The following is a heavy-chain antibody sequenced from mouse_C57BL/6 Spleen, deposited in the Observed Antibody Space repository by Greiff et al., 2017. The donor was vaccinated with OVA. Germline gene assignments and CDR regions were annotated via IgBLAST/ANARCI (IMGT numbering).Heavy chain of an antibody. D-gene: IGHD2-4*01. J-gene: IGHJ3*01. V-gene: IGHV3-6*01. Sequence: ESGPGLAKPSQSLSLTCSVTGYSITSGYYWNWIRQFPGNKLEWMGYISYDGSNNYNPSLKNRISITRDTSKNQFFLKLNSVTTEDTATYYCAREGDYDGFAYWGQGTLVTVSA. CDR1: GYSITSGYY. CDR2: ISYDGSN. CDR3: AREGDYDGFAY.